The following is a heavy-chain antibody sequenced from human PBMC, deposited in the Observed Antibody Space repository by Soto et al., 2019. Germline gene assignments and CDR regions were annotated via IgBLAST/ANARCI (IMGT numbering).Heavy chain of an antibody. CDR1: GFTFSSYA. V-gene: IGHV3-23*01. D-gene: IGHD3-10*01. Sequence: GGSLTLSCAASGFTFSSYAMGWVRQAPGKGLEWVSAISGSGGSTYYADSVKGRFTISRDNSKNTLYLQMNSLRAEDTAVYYCAKGIGELLYYYFDYRGQGTLVTVSS. J-gene: IGHJ4*02. CDR3: AKGIGELLYYYFDY. CDR2: ISGSGGST.